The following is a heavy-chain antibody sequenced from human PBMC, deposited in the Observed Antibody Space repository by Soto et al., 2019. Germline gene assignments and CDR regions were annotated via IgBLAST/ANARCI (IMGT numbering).Heavy chain of an antibody. CDR1: GGSISSSSYY. V-gene: IGHV4-39*01. D-gene: IGHD1-26*01. CDR2: IYYSGST. J-gene: IGHJ4*02. Sequence: QLQLQESGPGLVKPSETLSLTCTVSGGSISSSSYYWGWIGQPPGKGLEWIGSIYYSGSTYYNPSLKSRVSIAVETSKNQCSLTLSSVTAADTAVYYCARLSILPSLYYFDYWGQGTLVTVSS. CDR3: ARLSILPSLYYFDY.